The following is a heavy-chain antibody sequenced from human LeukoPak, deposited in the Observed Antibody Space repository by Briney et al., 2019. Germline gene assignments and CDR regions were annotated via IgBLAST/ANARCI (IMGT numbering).Heavy chain of an antibody. V-gene: IGHV3-23*01. D-gene: IGHD3-10*01. J-gene: IGHJ6*02. CDR1: GFTFSSYA. Sequence: TGGSLRLSCAASGFTFSSYAMSWVRQAPGKGLEWVSAISGSGGSTYYADSVKGRFTISRDNSKNTLYLQMNSLRAEDTAVYYCAKVQYYGSGSYYYYYGMDVWGQGTTVTVSS. CDR2: ISGSGGST. CDR3: AKVQYYGSGSYYYYYGMDV.